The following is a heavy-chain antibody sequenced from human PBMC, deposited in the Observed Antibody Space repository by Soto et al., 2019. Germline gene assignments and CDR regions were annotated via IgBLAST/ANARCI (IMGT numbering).Heavy chain of an antibody. V-gene: IGHV4-31*03. CDR2: IYYSGST. D-gene: IGHD2-21*01. CDR3: ARVKGGAYINGGYYMDV. CDR1: GGSISSGGYY. J-gene: IGHJ6*03. Sequence: SETLSLTCTVSGGSISSGGYYWSWIRQHPGKGLEWIGYIYYSGSTYYNPSLKSRVTISVDTPKNQFSLKLSSVTAADTAVYYCARVKGGAYINGGYYMDVWGKGTTVTVSS.